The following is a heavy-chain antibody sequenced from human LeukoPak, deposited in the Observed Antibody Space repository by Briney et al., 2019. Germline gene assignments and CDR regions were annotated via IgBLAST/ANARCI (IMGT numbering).Heavy chain of an antibody. V-gene: IGHV3-30*18. Sequence: GGSLRLSCAASVFTLSSSGMHGVRQSPGKGLEGVAVISYDGRNAFYAASVKGRFTISRDNSKNTLYLQMNSLRADDTAVYYCANGQSSGTMGGYWGQGTLVTVSS. J-gene: IGHJ4*02. CDR3: ANGQSSGTMGGY. D-gene: IGHD3-22*01. CDR2: ISYDGRNA. CDR1: VFTLSSSG.